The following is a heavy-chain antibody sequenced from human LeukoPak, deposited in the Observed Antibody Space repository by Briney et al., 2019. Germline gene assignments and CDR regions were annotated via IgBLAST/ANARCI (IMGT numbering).Heavy chain of an antibody. J-gene: IGHJ4*02. Sequence: PGGSLRLSCAASGFTFSSYWMHWVRQAPGKGLVWVSHINSDGSSTTYADSVKGRFTISRDNAKNTLYLQMNSLRAEDTALYYCAKGGLRGGTYNDDFWGQGTLVTVSS. D-gene: IGHD3-16*01. CDR1: GFTFSSYW. CDR3: AKGGLRGGTYNDDF. V-gene: IGHV3-74*01. CDR2: INSDGSST.